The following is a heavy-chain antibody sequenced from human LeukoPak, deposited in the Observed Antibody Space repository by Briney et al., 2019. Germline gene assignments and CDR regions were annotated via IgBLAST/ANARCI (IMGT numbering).Heavy chain of an antibody. V-gene: IGHV3-23*01. CDR2: ISGTAFYT. Sequence: PGGSLRLSCAASGFTFTSYGMSWVRQAPGKGLEWVSSISGTAFYTEYADSVTGRFTISRDNSKNTLSLEMNSLRAEDTATYFCARHQRSTPYTDYWGQGTLVTVSS. CDR3: ARHQRSTPYTDY. CDR1: GFTFTSYG. D-gene: IGHD4-11*01. J-gene: IGHJ4*02.